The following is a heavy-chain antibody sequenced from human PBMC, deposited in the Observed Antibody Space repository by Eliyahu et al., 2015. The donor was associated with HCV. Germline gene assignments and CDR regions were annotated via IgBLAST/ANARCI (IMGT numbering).Heavy chain of an antibody. CDR2: IKSKTDGGTT. V-gene: IGHV3-15*01. D-gene: IGHD3-10*01. J-gene: IGHJ6*03. CDR3: TTGAPGGFDYYLDV. CDR1: GFTFSKAW. Sequence: EVQLVESGGGLVKPGGSLRLSCAASGFTFSKAWMSWVRQAPGKGLEWIGRIKSKTDGGTTDYAAPVKGRFTISRDDSKSTLYLQMNSLKTEDTAVYYCTTGAPGGFDYYLDVGAKGPRSPSP.